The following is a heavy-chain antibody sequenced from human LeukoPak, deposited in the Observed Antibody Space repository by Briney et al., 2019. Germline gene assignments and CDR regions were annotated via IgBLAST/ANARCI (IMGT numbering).Heavy chain of an antibody. Sequence: PSETLSLTCTVSGGSISSSSYYWGWIRQPPGKGLEWIGTIYHSGSTHYNPSLKSRVTLSVDTSKNQFSLKLRSVTAADTAVYYCASLRSNTVTHDYWGQGTLVTVSS. CDR1: GGSISSSSYY. CDR2: IYHSGST. CDR3: ASLRSNTVTHDY. D-gene: IGHD4-11*01. J-gene: IGHJ4*02. V-gene: IGHV4-39*07.